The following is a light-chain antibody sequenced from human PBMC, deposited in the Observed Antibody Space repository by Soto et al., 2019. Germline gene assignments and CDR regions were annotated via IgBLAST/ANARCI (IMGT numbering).Light chain of an antibody. CDR2: VNSDGSH. Sequence: HPVLTQSPSASASLGASVKLTWTQSRGHSNYAIAWHQQQPEKGPRYLMKVNSDGSHRKGDGIPDRFSGSSSGAQRYLTISSLQSEDEADYYCQTWGTGIRVFGTGTKVTVL. CDR1: RGHSNYA. J-gene: IGLJ1*01. CDR3: QTWGTGIRV. V-gene: IGLV4-69*01.